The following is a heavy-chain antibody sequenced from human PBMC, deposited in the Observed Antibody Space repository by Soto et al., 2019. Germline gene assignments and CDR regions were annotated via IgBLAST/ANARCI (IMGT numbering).Heavy chain of an antibody. CDR1: GFTFSSNG. V-gene: IGHV3-74*01. CDR2: IDGDVSTDGPTI. Sequence: EVQLVESGGGLVQPGGSLRLSCEASGFTFSSNGMNWVRQAPGKGLVWVSRIDGDVSTDGPTIDYADSVRGRFTISRDNAKNTLYLQMNSLRAEDTGVYYCVRDSHGDYWGQGTLVTVSS. J-gene: IGHJ4*02. CDR3: VRDSHGDY.